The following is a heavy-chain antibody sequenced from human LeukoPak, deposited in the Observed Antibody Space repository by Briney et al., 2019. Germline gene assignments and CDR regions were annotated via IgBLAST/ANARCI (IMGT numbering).Heavy chain of an antibody. J-gene: IGHJ4*02. CDR1: GFTFSSYA. CDR2: ISYDGSNK. D-gene: IGHD5-12*01. V-gene: IGHV3-30*04. CDR3: AKVGRRSGYDLGY. Sequence: PGGSLRLSCAASGFTFSSYAMHWVRQAPGKGLEWVAVISYDGSNKYYADSVKGRFTISRDNSKNTLYLQMNSLRAEDTAVYYCAKVGRRSGYDLGYWGQGTLVTVSS.